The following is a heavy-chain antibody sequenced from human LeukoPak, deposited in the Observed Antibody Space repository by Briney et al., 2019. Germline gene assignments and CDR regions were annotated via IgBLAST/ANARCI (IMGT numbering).Heavy chain of an antibody. J-gene: IGHJ4*02. CDR2: IYYSGST. V-gene: IGHV4-39*07. CDR3: ASSYYGSGSPDLVY. CDR1: GGSISSSSYY. Sequence: PSETLSLTCTVSGGSISSSSYYWGWIRQPPGKGLEWIGSIYYSGSTYYNPSLKSRVTISVDTSKNQFSLKLSSVTAADTAVYYCASSYYGSGSPDLVYWGQGTLVTVSS. D-gene: IGHD3-10*01.